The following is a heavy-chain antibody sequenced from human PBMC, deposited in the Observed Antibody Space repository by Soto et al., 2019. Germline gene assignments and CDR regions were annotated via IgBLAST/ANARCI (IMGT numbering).Heavy chain of an antibody. CDR3: ASVRTYGSGIGP. V-gene: IGHV4-59*01. Sequence: ASETLSPTCTVSGCSLSSYYWSWIRQPPGKGLEWIGYIYYSGSTNYNPSLKSRVTISVDTSKNQFSLKLSSVTAADTAVYYCASVRTYGSGIGPWGQGTLVTVSS. CDR1: GCSLSSYY. J-gene: IGHJ5*02. CDR2: IYYSGST. D-gene: IGHD3-10*01.